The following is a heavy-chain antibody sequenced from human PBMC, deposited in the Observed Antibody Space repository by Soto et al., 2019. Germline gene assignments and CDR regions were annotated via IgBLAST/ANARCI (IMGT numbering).Heavy chain of an antibody. J-gene: IGHJ4*02. CDR2: IYYSGST. Sequence: SETLSLTCTVSGGSISSRTSYWGWIRQPPGKGLEWIGSIYYSGSTYYNPSLKSRVTISVDTSKNQFSLRLSSVTAADTALYYCARLPDSSSWSFDYWGQGTLVTVSS. CDR3: ARLPDSSSWSFDY. V-gene: IGHV4-39*01. D-gene: IGHD6-13*01. CDR1: GGSISSRTSY.